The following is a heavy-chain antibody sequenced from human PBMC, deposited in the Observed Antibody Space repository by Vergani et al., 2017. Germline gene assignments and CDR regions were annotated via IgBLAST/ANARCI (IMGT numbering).Heavy chain of an antibody. D-gene: IGHD4-17*01. J-gene: IGHJ6*03. V-gene: IGHV4-61*02. CDR3: ARGPTTVSYYYMDV. Sequence: QVQLQESGPGLVKPSQTLSLTCTVSGGSISSGSYYWSWIRQPAGKGLEWIGRIYTSGSTNYNPSLKSRVTISVDTSKNQFSLKLSSVTAADTAVYYCARGPTTVSYYYMDVWGKGTTVTVSS. CDR2: IYTSGST. CDR1: GGSISSGSYY.